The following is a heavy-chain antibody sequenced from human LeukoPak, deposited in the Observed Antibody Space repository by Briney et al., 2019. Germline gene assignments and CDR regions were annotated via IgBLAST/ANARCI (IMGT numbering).Heavy chain of an antibody. J-gene: IGHJ6*03. CDR3: ARSFLDYMDV. Sequence: SETLSLTSSVPGESINPDYWNSIRQPPGKGLERSGQIYKSGSTTYNPPLKSRATIPLATSKHQFSLNFRSTTAAHTTVHYSARSFLDYMDVWGKETTVTVSS. V-gene: IGHV4-59*01. CDR2: IYKSGST. CDR1: GESINPDY. D-gene: IGHD2/OR15-2a*01.